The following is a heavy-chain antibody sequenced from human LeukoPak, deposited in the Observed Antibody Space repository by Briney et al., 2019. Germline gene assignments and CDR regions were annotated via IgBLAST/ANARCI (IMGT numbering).Heavy chain of an antibody. CDR3: TTDLSYYYDSSGYRL. V-gene: IGHV3-15*01. D-gene: IGHD3-22*01. Sequence: GGSLRLSRAASGFTFSNAWMSWVRQAPGKGLEWVGRIKSKTDGGTTDYAAPVKGRFTISRDDSKNTLYLQMNSLKTEDTAVYYCTTDLSYYYDSSGYRLWGQGTLVTVSS. J-gene: IGHJ4*02. CDR1: GFTFSNAW. CDR2: IKSKTDGGTT.